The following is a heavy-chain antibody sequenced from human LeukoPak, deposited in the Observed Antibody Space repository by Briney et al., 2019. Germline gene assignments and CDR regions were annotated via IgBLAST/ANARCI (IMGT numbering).Heavy chain of an antibody. Sequence: PGRSLRLSCTVSGFTFNNYGMHWVRQAPGKGLEWVALISYDGSIKYYADSVKGRFTISRDNSKNTLYLQMNSLKAEDTALYYCAKSDHGNGDYDYWGQGTLVTVSS. CDR1: GFTFNNYG. CDR3: AKSDHGNGDYDY. J-gene: IGHJ4*02. CDR2: ISYDGSIK. V-gene: IGHV3-30*18. D-gene: IGHD1-26*01.